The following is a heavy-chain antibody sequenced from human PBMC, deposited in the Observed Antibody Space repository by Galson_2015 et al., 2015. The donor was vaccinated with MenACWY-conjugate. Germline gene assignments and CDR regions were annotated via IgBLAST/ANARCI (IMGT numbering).Heavy chain of an antibody. Sequence: SVKVSCKASGYTFTSYGISWVRQAPGQGLEGMGWISAYNGYTNYGQEPQGRVTMTTDTSTSTAYMELRSLGSDDTAVYYCASDNRHYYDSSGYLSEPFDYWGQGTLVTVSS. CDR2: ISAYNGYT. V-gene: IGHV1-18*01. D-gene: IGHD3-22*01. CDR1: GYTFTSYG. J-gene: IGHJ4*02. CDR3: ASDNRHYYDSSGYLSEPFDY.